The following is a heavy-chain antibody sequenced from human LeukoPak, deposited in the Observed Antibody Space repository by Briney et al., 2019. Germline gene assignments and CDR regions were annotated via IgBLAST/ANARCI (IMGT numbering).Heavy chain of an antibody. CDR2: MNPNSGNT. CDR1: GYTFTSYD. Sequence: ASVKVSCKASGYTFTSYDINWVRQATGQGLEWMGWMNPNSGNTGYAQKFQGRVTMTRNTSISTAYMELSSLRSEDTAVYYCAREPPTPHYYDSSGYGAGDYWGQGTLVTVSS. CDR3: AREPPTPHYYDSSGYGAGDY. D-gene: IGHD3-22*01. J-gene: IGHJ4*02. V-gene: IGHV1-8*01.